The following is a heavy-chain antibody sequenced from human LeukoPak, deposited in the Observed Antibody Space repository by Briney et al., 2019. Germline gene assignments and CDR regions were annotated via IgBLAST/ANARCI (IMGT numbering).Heavy chain of an antibody. J-gene: IGHJ4*02. D-gene: IGHD3-22*01. CDR1: GYTFTGYY. CDR3: ARVALDYYDSSGYIDY. V-gene: IGHV1-2*02. CDR2: INPNSGVT. Sequence: ASVKVSCKASGYTFTGYYMHWVRQAPGQGLEWMGWINPNSGVTKYAQKFQGRVTMTRDTSISTAYMELSRLRSDDTAVYYCARVALDYYDSSGYIDYWGQGTLVTVSS.